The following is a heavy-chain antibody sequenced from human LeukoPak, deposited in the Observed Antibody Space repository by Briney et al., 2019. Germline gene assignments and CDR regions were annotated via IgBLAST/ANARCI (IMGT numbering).Heavy chain of an antibody. J-gene: IGHJ5*02. Sequence: SETLSLTCTVSGGSISSYYWSWIRQPAGKGLEWIGRIYTSGSTNYNPSLKSRVTMSVDTSKNQFSLKLSSVTAADTAVYYCARERTIRIYNWFDPWGQGTLVTVSS. D-gene: IGHD2/OR15-2a*01. CDR3: ARERTIRIYNWFDP. V-gene: IGHV4-4*07. CDR2: IYTSGST. CDR1: GGSISSYY.